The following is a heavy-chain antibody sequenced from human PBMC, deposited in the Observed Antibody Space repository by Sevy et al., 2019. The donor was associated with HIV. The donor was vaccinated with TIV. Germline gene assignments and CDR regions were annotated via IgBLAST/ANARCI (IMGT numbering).Heavy chain of an antibody. CDR1: GFTFSSYW. J-gene: IGHJ4*02. CDR3: VREGVGGYSYSLDC. CDR2: MKEDGSER. V-gene: IGHV3-7*01. Sequence: GGSLRLSCAASGFTFSSYWMSWVRQAPGKGLERVATMKEDGSERNYVDSVKGRFTISRDNAKNSLYLQMNSLRAEDTAVYDCVREGVGGYSYSLDCWGQGTLVTVSS. D-gene: IGHD5-18*01.